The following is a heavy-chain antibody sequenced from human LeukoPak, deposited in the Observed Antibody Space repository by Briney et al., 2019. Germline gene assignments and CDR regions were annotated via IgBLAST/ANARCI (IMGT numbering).Heavy chain of an antibody. CDR2: IYYSGST. CDR3: ARDTAMAYFDY. J-gene: IGHJ4*02. CDR1: GGSIGSSSYY. D-gene: IGHD5-18*01. Sequence: SETLSLTCTVSGGSIGSSSYYWGWIRQPPGKGLEWIGSIYYSGSTYYNPSLKSRVTISVDTSKNQFSLKLSSVTAADTAVYYCARDTAMAYFDYWGQGTLVTVSS. V-gene: IGHV4-39*01.